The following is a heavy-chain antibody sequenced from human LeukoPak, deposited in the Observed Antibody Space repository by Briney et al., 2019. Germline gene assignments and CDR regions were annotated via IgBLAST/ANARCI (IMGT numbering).Heavy chain of an antibody. D-gene: IGHD1-7*01. CDR3: ARGLPNYSSLTY. CDR1: GFTFRNYW. J-gene: IGHJ4*02. Sequence: QPGGSLRLSCAASGFTFRNYWMHWVRQAPGKGLGWLSRINSGGSGTVYADSVKGRFSIFRDNAKNTLYMQMNSPGAEDTALYFCARGLPNYSSLTYGGQGTLVTASS. V-gene: IGHV3-74*01. CDR2: INSGGSGT.